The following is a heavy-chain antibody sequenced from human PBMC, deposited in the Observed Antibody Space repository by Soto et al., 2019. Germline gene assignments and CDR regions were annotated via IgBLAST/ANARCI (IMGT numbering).Heavy chain of an antibody. J-gene: IGHJ5*02. CDR2: MNPKSGDT. CDR3: ARGGYGVVGATVS. Sequence: QVQLVQSGAEVKMPGASVKVSCKASGYTFSDYGINWVRQATGQGLEWMGWMNPKSGDTVYAQKFQGRVSMTRATSMSTAYMELNSLKSEDTAVYFCARGGYGVVGATVSWGQGPLVTVSS. CDR1: GYTFSDYG. V-gene: IGHV1-8*01. D-gene: IGHD1-26*01.